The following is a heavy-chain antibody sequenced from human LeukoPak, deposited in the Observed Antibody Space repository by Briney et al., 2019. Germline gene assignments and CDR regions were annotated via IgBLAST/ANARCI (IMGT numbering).Heavy chain of an antibody. D-gene: IGHD3-10*01. CDR1: GLNFNIYA. V-gene: IGHV3-9*01. J-gene: IGHJ6*02. CDR2: ISLDTDRI. CDR3: ASYRVSHGMDV. Sequence: GGSLRLSCAVSGLNFNIYAMHWVRQVPGKGLEWVSGISLDTDRIGYVDSVKGRFTISRDNAKNSLYLQMNSLRAEDTAIYYCASYRVSHGMDVWGQGTTVTVSS.